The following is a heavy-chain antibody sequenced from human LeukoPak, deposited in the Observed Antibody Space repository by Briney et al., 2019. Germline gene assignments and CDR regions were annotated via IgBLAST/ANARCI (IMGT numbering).Heavy chain of an antibody. CDR1: EFNFFSYG. D-gene: IGHD2-21*02. CDR3: ARELPREVTLDY. V-gene: IGHV3-74*01. J-gene: IGHJ4*01. Sequence: PGGSLRLSCVASEFNFFSYGLQWVRQAPGKGLVWVSRIFTDGSTTYYADSVKGRFTISRDNAKNTMYMQMNSLRAEDTAVYYCARELPREVTLDYWGQGTLVTVSP. CDR2: IFTDGSTT.